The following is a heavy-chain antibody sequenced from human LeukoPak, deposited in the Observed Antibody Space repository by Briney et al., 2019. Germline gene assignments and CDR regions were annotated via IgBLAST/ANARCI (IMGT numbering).Heavy chain of an antibody. D-gene: IGHD2-2*01. CDR1: GFTFSSYE. Sequence: PGGSLRLSCAASGFTFSSYEMNWVRQAPGKGLEWVSYISSSGTTIYYADSVKGRFTISRDNAKNSLYLQMNSLRAEDTAVYYCAREYCSSTSCTYYFDYWGQGTLVTVSS. CDR2: ISSSGTTI. CDR3: AREYCSSTSCTYYFDY. J-gene: IGHJ4*02. V-gene: IGHV3-48*03.